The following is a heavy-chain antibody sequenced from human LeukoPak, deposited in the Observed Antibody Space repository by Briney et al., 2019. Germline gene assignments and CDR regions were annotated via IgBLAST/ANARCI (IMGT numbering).Heavy chain of an antibody. CDR3: ARHEVTMVRGVILSWFDP. CDR1: GGSFSGYY. D-gene: IGHD3-10*01. J-gene: IGHJ5*02. Sequence: PSETLSLTCAVYGGSFSGYYWSWIRQPPGKGLEWIGEINDSGSTNYNPSLKSRVTISVDTSKNQFSLKLSSVTAADTAVYYCARHEVTMVRGVILSWFDPWGQGTLVTVSS. V-gene: IGHV4-34*01. CDR2: INDSGST.